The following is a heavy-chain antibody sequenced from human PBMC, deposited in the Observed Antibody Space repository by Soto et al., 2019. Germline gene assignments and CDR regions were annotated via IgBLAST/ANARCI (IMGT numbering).Heavy chain of an antibody. Sequence: GGSLRLSCAASGFTFSIYGMHWVRQAPGKGLEWVAVIWYDGSNKYYADSVKGRFTISRDNSKNTLYLQMNSLRAEDTAVYYCARGRGHYDSSGYYITLGFDYWGQGTLVTVSS. CDR2: IWYDGSNK. CDR1: GFTFSIYG. V-gene: IGHV3-33*01. CDR3: ARGRGHYDSSGYYITLGFDY. J-gene: IGHJ4*02. D-gene: IGHD3-22*01.